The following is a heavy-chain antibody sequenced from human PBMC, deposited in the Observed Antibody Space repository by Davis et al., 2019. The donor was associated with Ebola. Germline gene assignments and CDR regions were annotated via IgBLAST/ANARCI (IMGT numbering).Heavy chain of an antibody. CDR2: IKAYDGNT. D-gene: IGHD3-22*01. CDR1: GYPFTTYG. J-gene: IGHJ5*02. CDR3: ARGRDYYDTDCYYPFSWSDL. Sequence: ASVKVSCKASGYPFTTYGISWVRQAPGQGLEWMGWIKAYDGNTHYAQKLQGRITMTIDTSSTTAFMELRSLRSDDTAVYYCARGRDYYDTDCYYPFSWSDLWGQGTLVTVSS. V-gene: IGHV1-18*01.